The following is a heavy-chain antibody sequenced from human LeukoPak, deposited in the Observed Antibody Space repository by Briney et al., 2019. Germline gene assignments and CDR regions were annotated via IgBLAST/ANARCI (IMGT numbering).Heavy chain of an antibody. D-gene: IGHD2-2*03. V-gene: IGHV3-23*01. J-gene: IGHJ4*02. CDR1: GFTFSSYA. CDR2: ISGSGGST. CDR3: AKDGYCSSTSCYRENGWHY. Sequence: PGGSLRLSCAASGFTFSSYAMSWVRQAPGKGLEWVSAISGSGGSTYYADSVKGRFTISRDNSKNTLYLQMNSLRAEDTAVYYCAKDGYCSSTSCYRENGWHYWGQGTLVTVSS.